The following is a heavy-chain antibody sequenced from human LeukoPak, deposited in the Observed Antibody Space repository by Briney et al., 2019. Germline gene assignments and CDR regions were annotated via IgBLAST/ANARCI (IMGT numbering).Heavy chain of an antibody. Sequence: GGSLRLSCAASGFTFSIYWMSWVRQVPGKGLEWVANINQDGSEEYYVDSVKGRFTISRDNAKNSPYLQMNSLRAEDTAVYFCARGVKSAVWQAFGIWGQGTMVTVSS. D-gene: IGHD6-13*01. CDR2: INQDGSEE. CDR1: GFTFSIYW. CDR3: ARGVKSAVWQAFGI. J-gene: IGHJ3*02. V-gene: IGHV3-7*04.